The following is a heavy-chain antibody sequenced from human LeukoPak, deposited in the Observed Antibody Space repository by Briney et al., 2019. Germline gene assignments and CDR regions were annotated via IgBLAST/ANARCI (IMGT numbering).Heavy chain of an antibody. CDR3: ARGGAYDSSGYFSPQLDY. CDR1: GYTFTDYY. Sequence: ASVTVSYKASGYTFTDYYMHWVRQAPGQGLEWMGWINPNSGGTNYPQKFQGRVTITRDTSISTAYMELSRLRSDDTAVYYCARGGAYDSSGYFSPQLDYWGQGTLVTVSS. D-gene: IGHD3-22*01. V-gene: IGHV1-2*02. J-gene: IGHJ4*02. CDR2: INPNSGGT.